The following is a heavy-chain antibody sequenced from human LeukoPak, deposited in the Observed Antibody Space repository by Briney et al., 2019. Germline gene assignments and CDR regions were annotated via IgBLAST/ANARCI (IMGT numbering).Heavy chain of an antibody. J-gene: IGHJ3*02. CDR3: ARGDKYYYDSSDSDAFDI. V-gene: IGHV4-4*02. Sequence: SETLSLTCAVSGGSISSDNWWSWIRQPPGKGLEWIGEVLRSGSTNYNPSLKSRVTMSLDKSKNQFSLKVNSVTAADTAVYYCARGDKYYYDSSDSDAFDIWGQGTMVTVSS. CDR2: VLRSGST. D-gene: IGHD3-22*01. CDR1: GGSISSDNW.